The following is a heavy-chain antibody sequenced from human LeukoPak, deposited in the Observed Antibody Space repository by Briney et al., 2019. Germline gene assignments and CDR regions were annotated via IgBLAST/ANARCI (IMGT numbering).Heavy chain of an antibody. CDR3: AKDFVGPDDY. Sequence: PGGSLRLSCAASGFSFSSHGMHWVRQAPGKGLVWVSRIDSNGRTINYADSVKGRFTISRDNANSMLYLQMNSLRAEDSAVYYCAKDFVGPDDYWGQGTLVTVSS. D-gene: IGHD1-26*01. CDR1: GFSFSSHG. V-gene: IGHV3-74*01. J-gene: IGHJ4*02. CDR2: IDSNGRTI.